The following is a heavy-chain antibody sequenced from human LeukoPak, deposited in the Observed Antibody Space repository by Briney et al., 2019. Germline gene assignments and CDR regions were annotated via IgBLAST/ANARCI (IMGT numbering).Heavy chain of an antibody. CDR2: ISSRSTYI. CDR1: GVTFSSYS. V-gene: IGHV3-21*01. D-gene: IGHD3-16*01. J-gene: IGHJ6*04. Sequence: GGSLRLSCAASGVTFSSYSMNWVRQAPGKGLEWVSSISSRSTYIYYADSVKGRFTISRDNAKDSLYLQMNSLRAEDTAVYFCAKSTRAVMAMMDVWGKGTTVTVSS. CDR3: AKSTRAVMAMMDV.